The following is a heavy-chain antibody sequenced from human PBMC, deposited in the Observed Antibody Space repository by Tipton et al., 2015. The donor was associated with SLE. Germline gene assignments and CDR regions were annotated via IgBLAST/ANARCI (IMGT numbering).Heavy chain of an antibody. D-gene: IGHD5-18*01. CDR2: ISSSSSYI. J-gene: IGHJ6*03. V-gene: IGHV3-21*01. CDR1: GFTFSNYG. Sequence: SLRLSCAASGFTFSNYGMHWVRQAPGKGLEWVSSISSSSSYIYYADSVKGRFTISRDNAKNSLYLQMNSLRAEDTAVYYCARGDLYGYLYMDVWGKGITVTVAS. CDR3: ARGDLYGYLYMDV.